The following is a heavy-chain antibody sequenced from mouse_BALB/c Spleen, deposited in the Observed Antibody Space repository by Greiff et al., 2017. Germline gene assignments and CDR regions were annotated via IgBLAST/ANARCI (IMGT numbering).Heavy chain of an antibody. V-gene: IGHV1-77*01. D-gene: IGHD4-1*01. Sequence: QVQLKESGAELARPGASVKLSCKASGYTFTDYYINWVKQRTGQGLEWIGEIYPGSGNTYYNEKFKGKATLTADKSSSTAYMQLSSLTSEDSAVYFCARGRTGTEFAYWGQGTLVTVAA. J-gene: IGHJ3*01. CDR2: IYPGSGNT. CDR1: GYTFTDYY. CDR3: ARGRTGTEFAY.